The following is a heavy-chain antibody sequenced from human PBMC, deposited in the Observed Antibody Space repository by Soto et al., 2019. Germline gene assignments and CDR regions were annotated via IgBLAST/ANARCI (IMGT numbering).Heavy chain of an antibody. CDR2: ISAYNGNT. CDR1: GYTFTSYG. J-gene: IGHJ5*02. V-gene: IGHV1-18*01. CDR3: ARGAPYCGGDCPYNCFDP. Sequence: GASVKVSCKASGYTFTSYGISWVRQAPGQGLEWMGWISAYNGNTNYAQKLQGRVTITTDKSTSTAYMELSSLRSEDTAVYYCARGAPYCGGDCPYNCFDPWGQGTLVTVSS. D-gene: IGHD2-21*01.